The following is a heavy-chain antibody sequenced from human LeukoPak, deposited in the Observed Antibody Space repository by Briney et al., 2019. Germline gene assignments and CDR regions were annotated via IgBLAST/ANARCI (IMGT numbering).Heavy chain of an antibody. CDR2: INHSGST. V-gene: IGHV4-34*01. Sequence: SETLSLTCAVYGGSFSGYYWSWVRQPPGKGLEWIGEINHSGSTNYNPSLKSRVTISVDTSKNQFSLKLSSVTAADTAVYYCARSSPFLRGFFDYWGQGTLVTVSS. CDR3: ARSSPFLRGFFDY. J-gene: IGHJ4*02. D-gene: IGHD3-3*02. CDR1: GGSFSGYY.